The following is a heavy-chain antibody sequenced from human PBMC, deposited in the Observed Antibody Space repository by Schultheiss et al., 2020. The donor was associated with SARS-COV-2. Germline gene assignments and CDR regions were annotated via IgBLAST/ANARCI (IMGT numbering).Heavy chain of an antibody. CDR2: IYYSGST. D-gene: IGHD1-26*01. CDR1: GGSISSYY. V-gene: IGHV4-59*12. CDR3: ASSIQGGSEVY. Sequence: SETLSLTCTVSGGSISSYYWSWIRQPPGKGLEWIGYIYYSGSTNYNPSLKSRVTMSVDTSKNQFSLKLSSVTAADTAVYYCASSIQGGSEVYWGQGTLVTVSS. J-gene: IGHJ4*02.